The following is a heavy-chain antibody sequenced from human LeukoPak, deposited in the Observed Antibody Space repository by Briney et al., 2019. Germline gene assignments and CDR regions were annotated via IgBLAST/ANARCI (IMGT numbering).Heavy chain of an antibody. J-gene: IGHJ5*02. D-gene: IGHD2-21*02. CDR2: IYYSGST. CDR3: ARTYCGGDCYDTWFDP. CDR1: GGSISSYY. V-gene: IGHV4-59*01. Sequence: SETLSLTCTVSGGSISSYYWSWIRQPPGKGLEWIGYIYYSGSTKYNPSLKSRVSISVDTSKNQFSLKLSSVTAADTAVYYCARTYCGGDCYDTWFDPWGQGTLVTVSS.